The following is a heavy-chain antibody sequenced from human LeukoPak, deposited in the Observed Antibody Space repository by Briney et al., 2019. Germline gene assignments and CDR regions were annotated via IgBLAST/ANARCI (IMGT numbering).Heavy chain of an antibody. D-gene: IGHD3-10*01. Sequence: GGSLRLSCAVSGFTFRSYSMNWVRQAPGKGLEWVSSISTTSSYIYYADSVKGRFTISRDNAKNSLYLQMNSLRAEDTAVYYCARDWYGSGLDAFDIWGQGTMVTVSS. CDR2: ISTTSSYI. CDR1: GFTFRSYS. V-gene: IGHV3-21*01. J-gene: IGHJ3*02. CDR3: ARDWYGSGLDAFDI.